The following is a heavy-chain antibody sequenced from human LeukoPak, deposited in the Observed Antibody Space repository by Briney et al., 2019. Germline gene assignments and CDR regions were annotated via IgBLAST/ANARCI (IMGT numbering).Heavy chain of an antibody. CDR1: GGSFSDYY. CDR3: ARDLDYGDYEYAFDI. Sequence: PSETLSLTCAVYGGSFSDYYWSWIRQPPGKGLEWIGRIYTSGSTNYNPSLKSRVTMSVDTSKNQFSLKLSSVTAADTAVYYCARDLDYGDYEYAFDIWGQGTMVTVSS. D-gene: IGHD4-17*01. V-gene: IGHV4-4*07. CDR2: IYTSGST. J-gene: IGHJ3*02.